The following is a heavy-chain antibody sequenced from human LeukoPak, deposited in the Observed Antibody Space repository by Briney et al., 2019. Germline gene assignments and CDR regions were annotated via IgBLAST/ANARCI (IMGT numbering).Heavy chain of an antibody. D-gene: IGHD3-10*01. CDR3: ARGQEKDNYGSDY. V-gene: IGHV3-30-3*01. CDR2: ISYDGSHK. Sequence: GRSLRLSCTASGFTVSSHAMHWVRQAPGKGLEWVAVISYDGSHKYYADSVKGRFTISRDNSKNTLYLQMNSLTAEDTAVYYCARGQEKDNYGSDYWGQGTLVTVSS. J-gene: IGHJ4*02. CDR1: GFTVSSHA.